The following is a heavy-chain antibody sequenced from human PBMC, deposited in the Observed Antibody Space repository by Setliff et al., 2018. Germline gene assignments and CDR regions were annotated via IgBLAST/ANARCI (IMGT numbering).Heavy chain of an antibody. Sequence: PGGSLRLSCVASTFTFNKYAVTWVRQAPGKGLGWVSGVEWNGGGTRYADSVKGRFIISRDNAKNSLYLQMTSLTTDDTALYYCATARRGYQYGSGSLFDDWGQGTLVTVSS. CDR2: VEWNGGGT. CDR1: TFTFNKYA. J-gene: IGHJ4*02. D-gene: IGHD3-10*01. CDR3: ATARRGYQYGSGSLFDD. V-gene: IGHV3-20*04.